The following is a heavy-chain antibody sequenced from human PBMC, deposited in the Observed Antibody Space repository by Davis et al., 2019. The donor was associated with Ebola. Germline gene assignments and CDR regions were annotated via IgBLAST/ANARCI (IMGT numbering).Heavy chain of an antibody. V-gene: IGHV4-34*09. Sequence: SETLSLTCAVYGGSYSGYYWSWIRQPPGKGLEWIGEINHSGSINYNPSLKSRVTISVDTSKNQFSLRLTSVTAADTAVYYCARGEGYYFSYMDVWGKGATVTVSS. CDR1: GGSYSGYY. CDR2: INHSGSI. J-gene: IGHJ6*03. CDR3: ARGEGYYFSYMDV.